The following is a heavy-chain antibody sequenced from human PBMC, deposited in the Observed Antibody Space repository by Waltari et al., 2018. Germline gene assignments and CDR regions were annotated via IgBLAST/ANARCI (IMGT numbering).Heavy chain of an antibody. CDR3: ASSARVSSEYYYDSIGYPSDAFDI. Sequence: SCKASGGTFSSYAISWVRQAPGQGLEWMGRIIPIFGTANYAQKFQGRVTITADESTSTAYMELSSLRSEDTAVYYCASSARVSSEYYYDSIGYPSDAFDIWGQGTMVTVSS. CDR2: IIPIFGTA. J-gene: IGHJ3*02. CDR1: GGTFSSYA. D-gene: IGHD3-22*01. V-gene: IGHV1-69*15.